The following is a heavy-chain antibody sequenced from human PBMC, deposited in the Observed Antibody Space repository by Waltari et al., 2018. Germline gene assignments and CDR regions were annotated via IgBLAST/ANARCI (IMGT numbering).Heavy chain of an antibody. J-gene: IGHJ4*02. D-gene: IGHD3-10*01. Sequence: QVQLVQSGAEVKKPGSSVEVSCKASGGTFSSYAISWVRQAPGQGLEWMGGIVPIFGTANYAQKFQGRVTITADESTSTAYMELSSLRSEDTAVYYCARSWVDYYGSGSYLVIDYWGQGTLVTVSS. CDR3: ARSWVDYYGSGSYLVIDY. CDR1: GGTFSSYA. CDR2: IVPIFGTA. V-gene: IGHV1-69*12.